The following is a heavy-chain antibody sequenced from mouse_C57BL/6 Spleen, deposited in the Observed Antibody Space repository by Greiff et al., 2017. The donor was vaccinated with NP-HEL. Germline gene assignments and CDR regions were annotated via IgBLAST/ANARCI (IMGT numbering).Heavy chain of an antibody. CDR3: ARSGDFDY. CDR1: GYSFTSYY. J-gene: IGHJ2*01. Sequence: VQRVESGPELVKPGASVKISCKASGYSFTSYYIHWVKQRPGQGLEWIGWIYPGSGNTKYNEKFKGKATLTADTSSSTAYMQLSSLTSEDSAVYYCARSGDFDYWGQGTTLTVSS. V-gene: IGHV1-66*01. CDR2: IYPGSGNT. D-gene: IGHD3-1*01.